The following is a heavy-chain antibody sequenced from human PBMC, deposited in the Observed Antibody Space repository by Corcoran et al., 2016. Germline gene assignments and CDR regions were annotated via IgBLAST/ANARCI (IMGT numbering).Heavy chain of an antibody. D-gene: IGHD3-10*01. J-gene: IGHJ6*02. Sequence: EVQLVESGGGLVQPGGSLKLSCAASGFTFSGSAMHWVRQASGKGLEWVGRIRSKANSYATAYAASVKGRFTISRDDSKNTAYLQMNSLKTEDTAVYYCTSQGGSGSFGYYYYYYGMDVWGQGTTVTVSS. CDR2: IRSKANSYAT. V-gene: IGHV3-73*02. CDR1: GFTFSGSA. CDR3: TSQGGSGSFGYYYYYYGMDV.